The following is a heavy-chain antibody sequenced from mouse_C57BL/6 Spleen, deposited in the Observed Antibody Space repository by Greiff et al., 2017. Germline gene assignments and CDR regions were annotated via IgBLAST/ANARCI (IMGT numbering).Heavy chain of an antibody. Sequence: DVMLVESGGGLVKPGGSLKLSCAASGFTFSSYTMSWVRQTPEKRLEWVATISGGGGNTYYPDSVKGRFTISRDNAKNTLYLQMSSLRSEDTALYYCARLTSSYWYFDVWGTGTTVTVSS. D-gene: IGHD1-1*01. V-gene: IGHV5-9*01. CDR2: ISGGGGNT. J-gene: IGHJ1*03. CDR1: GFTFSSYT. CDR3: ARLTSSYWYFDV.